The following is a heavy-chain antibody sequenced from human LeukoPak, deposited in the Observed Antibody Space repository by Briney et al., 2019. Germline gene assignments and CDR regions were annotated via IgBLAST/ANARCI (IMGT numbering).Heavy chain of an antibody. CDR2: ISGSSSSI. CDR1: GFIFSTYS. J-gene: IGHJ4*02. CDR3: ARDLGLDY. V-gene: IGHV3-48*01. D-gene: IGHD1-26*01. Sequence: GGSLRLSCAASGFIFSTYSMNWVRQAPGKGLEWVSYISGSSSSIYYADSVKGRLTISRDNAKNSLYLQMNSLRAEDTAVYYCARDLGLDYWGQGTLVTVSS.